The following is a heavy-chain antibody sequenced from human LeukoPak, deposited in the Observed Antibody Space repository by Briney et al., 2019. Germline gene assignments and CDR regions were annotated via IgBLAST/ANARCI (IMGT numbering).Heavy chain of an antibody. CDR3: VSPRGFSYGYFDH. Sequence: SETLSLTCTVSGGSISSSSAYWGWIRQPPGKGLEWIGSIYYSKNTYYKPTLKSRVTISADTSKNQFSLTLGSVSATDTAVYYCVSPRGFSYGYFDHWGQGTLVTVSS. CDR2: IYYSKNT. D-gene: IGHD5-18*01. CDR1: GGSISSSSAY. J-gene: IGHJ4*02. V-gene: IGHV4-39*01.